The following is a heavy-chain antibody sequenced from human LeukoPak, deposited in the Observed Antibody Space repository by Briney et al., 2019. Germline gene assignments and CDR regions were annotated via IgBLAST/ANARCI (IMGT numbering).Heavy chain of an antibody. V-gene: IGHV3-23*01. Sequence: GALRLSCAASGFTFSSYGMSWVRQAPGKGLEWVSAISGSGGSTYYADSVKGRFTISRDNSKNSLYLQMNSLRAEDTAVYYCARGMTALWGQGTLVTVSS. CDR3: ARGMTAL. J-gene: IGHJ4*02. D-gene: IGHD2-21*02. CDR2: ISGSGGST. CDR1: GFTFSSYG.